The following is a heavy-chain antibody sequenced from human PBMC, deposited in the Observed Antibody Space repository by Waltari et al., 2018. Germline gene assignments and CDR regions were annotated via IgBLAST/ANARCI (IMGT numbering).Heavy chain of an antibody. Sequence: QVQLQESGPGLVKPSETLSLTCTVSGGSISSYYWSWIRQPPGQGLEWIGYIYYSGSTNYNPSLKSRVTISVDTSKNQFSLKLSSVTAADTAVYYCARDRSGAARLYYFDYWGQGTLVTVSS. D-gene: IGHD3-10*01. CDR1: GGSISSYY. CDR3: ARDRSGAARLYYFDY. J-gene: IGHJ4*02. V-gene: IGHV4-59*01. CDR2: IYYSGST.